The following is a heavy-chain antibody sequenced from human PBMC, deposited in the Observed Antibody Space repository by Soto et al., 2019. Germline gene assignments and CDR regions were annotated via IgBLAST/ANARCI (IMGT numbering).Heavy chain of an antibody. CDR3: ARTDSSGCYGDYYYGMDV. V-gene: IGHV4-4*02. CDR1: GGSISSSNW. J-gene: IGHJ6*02. CDR2: IYHSGST. D-gene: IGHD6-19*01. Sequence: LSLTCAVSGGSISSSNWWSWVRQPPGKGLEWIGEIYHSGSTNYNPSLKSRVTISVDRSKNQFSLKLSSVTAADTAVYYCARTDSSGCYGDYYYGMDVWGQGTTFTVSS.